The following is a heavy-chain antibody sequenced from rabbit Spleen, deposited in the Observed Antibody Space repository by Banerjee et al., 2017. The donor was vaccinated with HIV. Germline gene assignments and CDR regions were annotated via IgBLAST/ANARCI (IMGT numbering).Heavy chain of an antibody. V-gene: IGHV1S47*01. CDR1: GFDFSTYW. Sequence: QEQLVESGGGLVQPGESLTLSCKASGFDFSTYWMSWVRQAPGKGLEWIGYIVPIFGVTYYANWVNGRFTISSHNAQNTLYLQLNSLTAADTATYFCVRDLGYDDYSEKGYFNLWGPGTLVTVS. CDR3: VRDLGYDDYSEKGYFNL. J-gene: IGHJ4*01. CDR2: IVPIFGVT. D-gene: IGHD2-1*01.